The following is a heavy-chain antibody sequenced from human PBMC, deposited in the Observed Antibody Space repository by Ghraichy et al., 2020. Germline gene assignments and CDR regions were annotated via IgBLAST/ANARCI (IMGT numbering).Heavy chain of an antibody. CDR3: ARDRQAHFDY. Sequence: LSLTCGASGFTFSSYSMNWVRQAPGKGLEWVSYISSSSSTIYYADSVKGRFTISRDNAKNSLYLQMNSLRAEDTAVYYCARDRQAHFDYWGQGTLVTVSS. V-gene: IGHV3-48*04. J-gene: IGHJ4*02. CDR2: ISSSSSTI. CDR1: GFTFSSYS.